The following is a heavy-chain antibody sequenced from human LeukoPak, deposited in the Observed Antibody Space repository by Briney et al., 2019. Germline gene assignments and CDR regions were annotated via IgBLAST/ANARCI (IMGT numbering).Heavy chain of an antibody. D-gene: IGHD2-2*01. CDR3: TTSGQIVVVPAAGDPFDP. J-gene: IGHJ5*02. Sequence: PGGSLRLSCAASGFTVSSNYMSWVRQAPGKGLEWVSVIYSGGSTYYADSVKGRFTISRDNSKNTLYLQMNSLKTEDTAVYYCTTSGQIVVVPAAGDPFDPWGQGTLVTVSS. CDR1: GFTVSSNY. CDR2: IYSGGST. V-gene: IGHV3-66*01.